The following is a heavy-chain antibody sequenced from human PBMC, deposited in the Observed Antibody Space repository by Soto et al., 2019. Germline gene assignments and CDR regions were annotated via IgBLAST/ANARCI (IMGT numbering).Heavy chain of an antibody. CDR1: GFTFSSYA. Sequence: GGSLRLSCAASGFTFSSYAMSRVRQVPGKGLEWVSAIGGSGGSTYYADSVKGRFTISRDNSKSTLYLQMNSLRAEDTAVYYCAKVLRFLEWLPPPDAFDIWGQGTMVTVSS. CDR2: IGGSGGST. CDR3: AKVLRFLEWLPPPDAFDI. J-gene: IGHJ3*02. D-gene: IGHD3-3*01. V-gene: IGHV3-23*01.